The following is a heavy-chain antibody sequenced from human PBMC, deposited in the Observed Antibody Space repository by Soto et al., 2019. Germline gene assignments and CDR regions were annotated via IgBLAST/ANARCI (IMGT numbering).Heavy chain of an antibody. J-gene: IGHJ4*02. Sequence: GGSLRLSCTATGVVFTRRGMNWVRQAPGKGLEWVSSISSSSSYIYYADSVKGRFTISRDNAKNSLYLQMNSLRAEDTAVYYCARDPYYYDSSGYYPLDDYWGQGTLVTVSS. V-gene: IGHV3-21*01. CDR3: ARDPYYYDSSGYYPLDDY. D-gene: IGHD3-22*01. CDR2: ISSSSSYI. CDR1: GVVFTRRG.